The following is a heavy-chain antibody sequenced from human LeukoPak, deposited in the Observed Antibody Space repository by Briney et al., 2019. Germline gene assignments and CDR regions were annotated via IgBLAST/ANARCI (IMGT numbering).Heavy chain of an antibody. CDR1: GDSISSASSY. CDR2: IYYSGNT. V-gene: IGHV4-39*07. CDR3: ARVARKVDFWSVNIPQYYYYYMDV. J-gene: IGHJ6*03. D-gene: IGHD3-3*01. Sequence: SETLSLTCTVSGDSISSASSYWAWLRQPPGKGLEWIGSIYYSGNTYYNPSLKSRVTISIDTSKNQFSLKLSSVTAADTAVYYCARVARKVDFWSVNIPQYYYYYMDVWGKGTTVTVSS.